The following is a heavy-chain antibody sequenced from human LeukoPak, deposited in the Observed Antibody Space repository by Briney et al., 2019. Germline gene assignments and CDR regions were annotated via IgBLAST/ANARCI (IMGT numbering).Heavy chain of an antibody. CDR1: GFTFSSYW. J-gene: IGHJ6*03. Sequence: GGSLRLSCAASGFTFSSYWMSWVRQAPGKGLEWVANIKQDGSEKYYVDSVKGRFTISRDNAKNSLYLQMNSLRAEDTAVYYCARDGYSSGWTSYYYYYMDVWGKGTTVTISS. CDR2: IKQDGSEK. CDR3: ARDGYSSGWTSYYYYYMDV. V-gene: IGHV3-7*01. D-gene: IGHD6-19*01.